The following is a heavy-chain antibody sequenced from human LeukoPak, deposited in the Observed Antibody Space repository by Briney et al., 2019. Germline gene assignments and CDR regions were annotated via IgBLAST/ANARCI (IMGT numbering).Heavy chain of an antibody. CDR1: GFTFSSYA. Sequence: GRSLRLSCAASGFTFSSYAMHWVRQAPGKGLEWVAVISYDGSNKYYADSVKGRFTISRDNSKNTLYLQMNSLRAEDTAVYYCSPDWDYWGQGTLVTVSS. CDR3: SPDWDY. V-gene: IGHV3-30-3*01. CDR2: ISYDGSNK. J-gene: IGHJ4*02. D-gene: IGHD3-9*01.